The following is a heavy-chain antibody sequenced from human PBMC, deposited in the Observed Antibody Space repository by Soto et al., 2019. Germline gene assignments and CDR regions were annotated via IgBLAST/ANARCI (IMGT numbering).Heavy chain of an antibody. V-gene: IGHV5-10-1*01. D-gene: IGHD2-8*01. CDR3: ARLRRTRLGVKTGGQYYFDY. CDR1: GYSFTSYW. J-gene: IGHJ4*02. Sequence: GESLKISCKGSGYSFTSYWISWVRQMPGKGLEWMGRIDPSDSYTNYSPSFQGHVTISADKSISTAYLQWSSLRASDTAMYYCARLRRTRLGVKTGGQYYFDYWGQGTRVTVSS. CDR2: IDPSDSYT.